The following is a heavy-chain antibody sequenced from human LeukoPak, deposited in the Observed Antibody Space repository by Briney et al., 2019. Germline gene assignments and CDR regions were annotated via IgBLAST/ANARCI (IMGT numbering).Heavy chain of an antibody. CDR1: DVSISSHS. J-gene: IGHJ6*03. V-gene: IGHV4-59*11. CDR3: ARGSDSYGYPYYYYYYLGV. CDR2: ISNTGGT. D-gene: IGHD5-18*01. Sequence: SETLSLTCSVSDVSISSHSWSWIRQPPGGGLESIGYISNTGGTNYNPSLKSRVTISVDTSKNEVSLKVTSLTAADTAVYYCARGSDSYGYPYYYYYYLGVWGEGTAVTVSS.